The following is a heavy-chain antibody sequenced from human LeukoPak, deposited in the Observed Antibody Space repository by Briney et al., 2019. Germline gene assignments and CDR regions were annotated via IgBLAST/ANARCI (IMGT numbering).Heavy chain of an antibody. CDR2: ISYDGSNK. Sequence: GGSLRLSCAASGFTFSSYGMHWVRQAPGKGLEWVAVISYDGSNKYYADSVKGRFTISRDNSKNTLYLQMNSLRAEDTAVYYCAKGNFGGYDSSGYFGYWGQGTLVTVSS. V-gene: IGHV3-30*18. J-gene: IGHJ4*02. CDR1: GFTFSSYG. CDR3: AKGNFGGYDSSGYFGY. D-gene: IGHD3-22*01.